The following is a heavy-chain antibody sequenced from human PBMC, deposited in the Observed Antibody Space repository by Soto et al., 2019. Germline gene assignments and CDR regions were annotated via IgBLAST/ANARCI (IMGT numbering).Heavy chain of an antibody. V-gene: IGHV3-23*01. CDR1: GFTFSSYA. J-gene: IGHJ6*02. CDR2: ISGSGGST. CDR3: AKDRRGTVLRFLEKPYYYGMDV. Sequence: QPGGSLRLSCAASGFTFSSYAMSWVRQAPGKGLEWVSAISGSGGSTYYADSVKGRFTISRDNSKNTLYLQMNSLRAEDTAVYYCAKDRRGTVLRFLEKPYYYGMDVWGQGTTVTVSS. D-gene: IGHD3-3*01.